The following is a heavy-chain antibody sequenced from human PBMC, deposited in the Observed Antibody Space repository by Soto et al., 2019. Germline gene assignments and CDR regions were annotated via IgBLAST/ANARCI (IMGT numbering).Heavy chain of an antibody. CDR3: ARESIGDCSSTSCYFYPCYGMDV. V-gene: IGHV1-3*01. J-gene: IGHJ6*02. CDR2: INAGNGNT. CDR1: GYTFTSYA. D-gene: IGHD2-2*03. Sequence: ASVKVSCKASGYTFTSYALHWVRPAPGQRLEWMGWINAGNGNTKYSQKFQGRVTITRDTSPSTAYMELSSLRSEDTAVYYCARESIGDCSSTSCYFYPCYGMDVWGQGTTVTVSS.